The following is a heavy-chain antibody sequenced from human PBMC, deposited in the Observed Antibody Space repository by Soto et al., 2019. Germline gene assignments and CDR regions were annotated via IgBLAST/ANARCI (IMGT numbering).Heavy chain of an antibody. V-gene: IGHV4-59*01. CDR1: GGSISSYY. Sequence: PSETLSLTCTVSGGSISSYYWSWIPQPPGKGLEWIGYIYYSGSTNYNPSLKSRVTISVDTSKNQFSLKLSSVTAADTAVYYCARGSITIFGVATFDPWGQGTLVTVSS. D-gene: IGHD3-3*01. CDR3: ARGSITIFGVATFDP. CDR2: IYYSGST. J-gene: IGHJ5*02.